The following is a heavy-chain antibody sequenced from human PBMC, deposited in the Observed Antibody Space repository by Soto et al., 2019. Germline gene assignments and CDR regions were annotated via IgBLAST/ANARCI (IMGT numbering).Heavy chain of an antibody. CDR3: VRSSFPYNFDS. V-gene: IGHV3-74*01. Sequence: EVQLVESGGGLVQPGGSLRLSCAAAGFTFSPYWMHWVRQAPGKGLMWVSCITGDGSSTTYADSVEGRFTISRDNAKNTVYLQMNSLRSEDTAAYYCVRSSFPYNFDSWGQGTLVTVSS. CDR2: ITGDGSST. J-gene: IGHJ4*02. CDR1: GFTFSPYW. D-gene: IGHD3-10*01.